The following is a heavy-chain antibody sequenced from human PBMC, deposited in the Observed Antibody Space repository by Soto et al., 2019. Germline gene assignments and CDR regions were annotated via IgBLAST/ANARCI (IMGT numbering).Heavy chain of an antibody. D-gene: IGHD3-10*01. J-gene: IGHJ4*02. Sequence: GESLKISCKGSGYTFSKYWIGWVSQTPGKGLEWMGMIYPGDSDARYSPSFEGQVTFSVDKSINTAYLQWNSLKASDTAMYYCARQGGEYNTMSDYWGQGTPVTVSS. CDR3: ARQGGEYNTMSDY. CDR1: GYTFSKYW. V-gene: IGHV5-51*01. CDR2: IYPGDSDA.